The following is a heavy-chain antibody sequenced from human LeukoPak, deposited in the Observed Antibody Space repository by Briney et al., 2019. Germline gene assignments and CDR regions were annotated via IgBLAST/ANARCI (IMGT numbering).Heavy chain of an antibody. V-gene: IGHV3-74*03. D-gene: IGHD2/OR15-2a*01. CDR1: GFAFSVSW. Sequence: PGGSLSLSCAASGFAFSVSWMHWVRQAPGKGLVWVSVIKSDGSGTAYADSVKGRFTISRDNAKNTVYLQMNSLRDEDTAVYYCAKDYFGSLEYRGQGTLVTVSS. CDR2: IKSDGSGT. CDR3: AKDYFGSLEY. J-gene: IGHJ4*02.